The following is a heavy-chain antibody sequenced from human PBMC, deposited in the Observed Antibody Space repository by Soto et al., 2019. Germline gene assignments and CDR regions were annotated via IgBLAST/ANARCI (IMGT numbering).Heavy chain of an antibody. CDR1: GGSISSGDYY. CDR2: IYYSGST. Sequence: QVQLQESGPGLVKPSQTLSLTCTVSGGSISSGDYYWSWLRQPPGKGLEWIGYIYYSGSTYYNPSLKSRVTISLDPSRNRFSLKLSSVTAADTAVYYCAREATIAARLDSWGQGTLVTVSS. CDR3: AREATIAARLDS. D-gene: IGHD6-6*01. V-gene: IGHV4-30-4*01. J-gene: IGHJ4*02.